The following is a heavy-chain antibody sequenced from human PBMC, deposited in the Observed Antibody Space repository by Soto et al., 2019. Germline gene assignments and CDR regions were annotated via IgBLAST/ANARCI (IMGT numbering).Heavy chain of an antibody. J-gene: IGHJ5*02. CDR2: IYYSGST. CDR3: ERLRRPMVRGVIIKGNWSDP. Sequence: SETLSLTCTGSGGSISSSSYYWGWIRQPPGKGLEWIGSIYYSGSTYYNPSLKSRVTISVDTSKNQFSLKLSSVTAADTAVYYCERLRRPMVRGVIIKGNWSDPWGQGTLVTVSS. D-gene: IGHD3-10*01. CDR1: GGSISSSSYY. V-gene: IGHV4-39*01.